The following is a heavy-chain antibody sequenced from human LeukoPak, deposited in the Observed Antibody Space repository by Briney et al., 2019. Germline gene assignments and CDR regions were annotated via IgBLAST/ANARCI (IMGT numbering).Heavy chain of an antibody. Sequence: PSETLFLTCSDSGGSISSSTYYWGWIRQPPGKGLEWIGNIYNSGSTYYNPSLKSRVTISVDTSKNQFSLKLSSVTAANTAVYYCARQAYSSNLGWFDPWGQGTLVTVSS. D-gene: IGHD6-13*01. CDR3: ARQAYSSNLGWFDP. V-gene: IGHV4-39*01. J-gene: IGHJ5*02. CDR2: IYNSGST. CDR1: GGSISSSTYY.